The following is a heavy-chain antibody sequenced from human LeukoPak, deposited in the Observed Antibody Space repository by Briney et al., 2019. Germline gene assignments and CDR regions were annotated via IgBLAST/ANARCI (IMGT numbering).Heavy chain of an antibody. Sequence: GGSLRVSCVGSGFALRSHWMTWVRQAPGKGLEWVANIKEDGSEKYYVDSVKGRFTISRDNADNSLYLQMNSLRVKDTAVYYCAKDGGSYWMDVWGKGTTVTVSS. CDR2: IKEDGSEK. V-gene: IGHV3-7*01. CDR1: GFALRSHW. J-gene: IGHJ6*04. D-gene: IGHD1-26*01. CDR3: AKDGGSYWMDV.